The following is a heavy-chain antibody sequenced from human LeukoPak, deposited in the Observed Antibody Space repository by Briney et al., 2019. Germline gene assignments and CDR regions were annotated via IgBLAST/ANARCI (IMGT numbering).Heavy chain of an antibody. CDR2: IYHSGGT. J-gene: IGHJ6*02. CDR3: GRHFSRGWTYHYGMDV. CDR1: GGSISSDSYY. V-gene: IGHV4-39*01. Sequence: SETLSLTCTVSGGSISSDSYYWGWIRQPPGKGLEWIGSIYHSGGTYYRSSLKSRVTISVDTSKNQFSLKLRSVTAADTAVYSCGRHFSRGWTYHYGMDVWGQGTLVSVSS. D-gene: IGHD6-19*01.